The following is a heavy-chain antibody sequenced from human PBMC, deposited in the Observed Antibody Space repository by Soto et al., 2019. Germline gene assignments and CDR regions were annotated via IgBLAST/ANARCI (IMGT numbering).Heavy chain of an antibody. CDR3: ARSPGYYFDY. CDR2: IYYSGIT. Sequence: SETLSLTCTVSGGSIGSGGYYWSWIRQHPGKGLEWIGYIYYSGITYYNPSLKSRVTISVDTSKNQFSLKLSSVTTADTAVYYCARSPGYYFDYWGQGTLVTVSS. J-gene: IGHJ4*02. V-gene: IGHV4-31*03. CDR1: GGSIGSGGYY.